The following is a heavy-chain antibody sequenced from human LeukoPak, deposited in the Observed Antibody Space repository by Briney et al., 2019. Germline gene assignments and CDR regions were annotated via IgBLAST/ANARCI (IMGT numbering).Heavy chain of an antibody. CDR1: GGSISSGGYY. V-gene: IGHV4-31*03. D-gene: IGHD1-26*01. Sequence: SQTLSLTCTVSGGSISSGGYYWSWIRQHPGKGLEWIGYIYYSGSTYYNPSLKSRVTISVDTSRNQFSLKLSSVTAADTAVYYCARSRGGSSFFDPWGQGTLVSVSS. CDR2: IYYSGST. CDR3: ARSRGGSSFFDP. J-gene: IGHJ5*02.